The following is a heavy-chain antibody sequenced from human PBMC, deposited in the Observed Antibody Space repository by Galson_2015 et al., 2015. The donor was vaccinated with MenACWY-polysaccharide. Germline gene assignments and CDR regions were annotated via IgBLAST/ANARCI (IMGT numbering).Heavy chain of an antibody. CDR1: GLSLRTRGVG. J-gene: IGHJ3*02. CDR2: IYWDADK. CDR3: ARRQSDAFEI. V-gene: IGHV2-5*02. Sequence: LVSPPGTFTLPCHLSGLSLRTRGVGVGWIRQPNGKERECLALIYWDADKSYSPSLKSRLTITKDTYKNQVVLTMTNMDTVESATYCCARRQSDAFEIWGQGTMVTVSS.